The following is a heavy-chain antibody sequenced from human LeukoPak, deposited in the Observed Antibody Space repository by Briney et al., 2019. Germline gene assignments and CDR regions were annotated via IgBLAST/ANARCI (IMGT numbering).Heavy chain of an antibody. D-gene: IGHD2-15*01. CDR3: ARDCSGGSCYSVSFAFDI. J-gene: IGHJ3*02. CDR1: GFTFSSYW. CDR2: IKQDGSEK. V-gene: IGHV3-7*01. Sequence: GGSLRLSCAASGFTFSSYWMSWVRQAPGKGLEWVANIKQDGSEKYYVDSVKGRFTISRDNAKNSLYLQMNSLRAEDTAVYYCARDCSGGSCYSVSFAFDIWGQGTMVTVSS.